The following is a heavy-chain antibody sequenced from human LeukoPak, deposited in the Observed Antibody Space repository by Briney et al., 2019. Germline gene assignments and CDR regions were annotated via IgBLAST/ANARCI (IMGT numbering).Heavy chain of an antibody. CDR2: ISYDGSNK. CDR1: GFAFNNYA. Sequence: GGSLRLSCAASGFAFNNYAMHWVRQAPGKGLEWVAVISYDGSNKYYTDSVKGRFTISRDNSKNTLYVQMNSVRAEDTAVYYCARGGSSGWYLGDFEYWGQGTLVTVSS. CDR3: ARGGSSGWYLGDFEY. V-gene: IGHV3-30-3*01. J-gene: IGHJ4*02. D-gene: IGHD6-19*01.